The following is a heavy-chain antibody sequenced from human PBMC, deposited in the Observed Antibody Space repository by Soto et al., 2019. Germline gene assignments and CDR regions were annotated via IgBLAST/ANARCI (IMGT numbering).Heavy chain of an antibody. Sequence: SETLSLTCSVSGGSMRSEGYYWSWIRQHPGKGLEWIGYIYYSGLTDYNPSLKSRLTISVDKSKNEFYLKMRSVTAADTAVYYCAHLRGFNGYPGDWGQGTLVTVSS. CDR3: AHLRGFNGYPGD. V-gene: IGHV4-31*03. J-gene: IGHJ4*02. CDR1: GGSMRSEGYY. D-gene: IGHD2-8*01. CDR2: IYYSGLT.